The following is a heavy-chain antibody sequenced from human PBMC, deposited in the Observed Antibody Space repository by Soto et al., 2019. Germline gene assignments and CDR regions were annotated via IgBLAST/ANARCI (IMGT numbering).Heavy chain of an antibody. CDR1: GDSVSSNSAA. V-gene: IGHV6-1*01. CDR3: ARVDIVATIRDWFDP. CDR2: TYYRSKWYN. Sequence: PSQTLSLTCAISGDSVSSNSAAWSWVRQSPSRGLEWLGRTYYRSKWYNDYAVSVKSRITINPDTSKNQFSLQLNSVTPEDTAVYYCARVDIVATIRDWFDPWGQGTLVTVSS. J-gene: IGHJ5*02. D-gene: IGHD5-12*01.